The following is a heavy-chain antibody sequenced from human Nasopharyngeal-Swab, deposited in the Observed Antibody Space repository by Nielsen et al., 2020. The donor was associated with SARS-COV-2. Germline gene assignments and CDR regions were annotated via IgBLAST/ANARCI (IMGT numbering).Heavy chain of an antibody. CDR2: ISGSGGST. J-gene: IGHJ4*02. V-gene: IGHV3-23*01. CDR1: GFTFSSNA. D-gene: IGHD4-17*01. Sequence: GESLKISCAASGFTFSSNAMSWVRQAPGKGLEWVSAISGSGGSTYYADSVKGRFTISRDNSKNTLYLQMNSLRAEDTAVYYCAKLHHYYGESDYWGQGTLVTVSS. CDR3: AKLHHYYGESDY.